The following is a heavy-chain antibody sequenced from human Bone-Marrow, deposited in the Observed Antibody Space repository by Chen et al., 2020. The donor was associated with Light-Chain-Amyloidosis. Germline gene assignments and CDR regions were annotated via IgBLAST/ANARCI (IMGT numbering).Heavy chain of an antibody. J-gene: IGHJ4*02. V-gene: IGHV5-51*01. D-gene: IGHD5-12*01. CDR1: GYTFPNYW. Sequence: EVQLEQSGPEVKKPGESLKISCKGSGYTFPNYWIGWVRQMPGKGLDWMGVIYPDDSDARYIPSFEGQVTISADKSITTAYLQWRSLKASDTAMYYCARRRDGYNFDYWGQGTLVTVSS. CDR2: IYPDDSDA. CDR3: ARRRDGYNFDY.